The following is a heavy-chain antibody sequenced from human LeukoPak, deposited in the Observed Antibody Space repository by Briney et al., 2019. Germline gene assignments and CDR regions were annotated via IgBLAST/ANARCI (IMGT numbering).Heavy chain of an antibody. CDR2: ISYDGSNK. Sequence: PGGSLRLSCAASGFTFSNYGMHWVRQAPGKGLEWVAIISYDGSNKDYADSVKGRFIISRDNSKNTLYLQINSLTAEDTAVYYCARADTYYYGSGSSWDYWGQGTLVTVSS. J-gene: IGHJ4*02. CDR3: ARADTYYYGSGSSWDY. D-gene: IGHD3-10*01. V-gene: IGHV3-30*03. CDR1: GFTFSNYG.